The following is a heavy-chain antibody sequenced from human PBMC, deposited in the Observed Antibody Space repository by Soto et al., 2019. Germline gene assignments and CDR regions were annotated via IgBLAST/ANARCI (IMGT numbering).Heavy chain of an antibody. Sequence: SETLSLTCAVYGGSFSGYYWSWIRQPPGKGLEWIGEINHSGSTNYNPSLKSRVTISVDTSKNQFSLKLSSVTAADTAVYYCALEGYGSGSYYNGDYWGQGTLVTVSS. J-gene: IGHJ4*02. CDR2: INHSGST. V-gene: IGHV4-34*01. CDR3: ALEGYGSGSYYNGDY. D-gene: IGHD3-10*01. CDR1: GGSFSGYY.